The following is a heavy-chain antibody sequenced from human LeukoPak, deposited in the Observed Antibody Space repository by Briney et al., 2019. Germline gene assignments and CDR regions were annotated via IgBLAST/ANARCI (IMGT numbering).Heavy chain of an antibody. J-gene: IGHJ2*01. CDR1: GFTFSDYY. CDR2: ISSSGTTI. D-gene: IGHD4-17*01. CDR3: ARRTVTRDWYFGL. V-gene: IGHV3-11*01. Sequence: GGSLRLSCAASGFTFSDYYMSWIRQAPGKGLEWVSYISSSGTTIYHADSVKGRFTISRDNAKNSLYLQMNSLRAEDTAVYYCARRTVTRDWYFGLWGRGTLVTVSS.